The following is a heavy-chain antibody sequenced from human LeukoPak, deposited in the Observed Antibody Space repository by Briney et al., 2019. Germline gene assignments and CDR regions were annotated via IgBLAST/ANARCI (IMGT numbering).Heavy chain of an antibody. V-gene: IGHV3-48*03. CDR3: ARATFPYGSVYYYGMDV. D-gene: IGHD3-10*01. Sequence: GGSLRLSCAASGFTFSSYEMNWVRQAPGKGLEWVSYISSSGSTIYYADSVKGRFTISRDNAKNSLYLQMNSLRAEDTAVYYCARATFPYGSVYYYGMDVWGKGTTVTVSS. CDR2: ISSSGSTI. J-gene: IGHJ6*04. CDR1: GFTFSSYE.